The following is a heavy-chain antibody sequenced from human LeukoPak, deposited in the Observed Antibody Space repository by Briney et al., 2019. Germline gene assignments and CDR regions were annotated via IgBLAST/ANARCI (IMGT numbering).Heavy chain of an antibody. Sequence: GGSLRLSCAASGFTFSSYWMTWVRQARGKGLEWVDNIKQDGSETYYVDSVKGRFTISRDNAKNSLYLQMNSLRADDTAVYYCARGRARCSGGRCYPYYLDYWGQGTLVTVSS. CDR1: GFTFSSYW. D-gene: IGHD2-15*01. J-gene: IGHJ4*02. V-gene: IGHV3-7*05. CDR3: ARGRARCSGGRCYPYYLDY. CDR2: IKQDGSET.